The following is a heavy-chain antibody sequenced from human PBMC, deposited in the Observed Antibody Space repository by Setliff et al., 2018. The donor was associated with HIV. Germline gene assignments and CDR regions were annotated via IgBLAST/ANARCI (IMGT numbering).Heavy chain of an antibody. CDR3: ARQAERDDDSYLDY. V-gene: IGHV4-31*03. Sequence: TLSLTCTVSGGSISSGGYYWSWIRQHPGKGLEWIGYIYYSGSTYYNPSLKSRVTMSIDTSNNQFSLKLTSLTAADTAVYFCARQAERDDDSYLDYWGQGTLVTVSS. CDR1: GGSISSGGYY. J-gene: IGHJ4*02. D-gene: IGHD3-16*01. CDR2: IYYSGST.